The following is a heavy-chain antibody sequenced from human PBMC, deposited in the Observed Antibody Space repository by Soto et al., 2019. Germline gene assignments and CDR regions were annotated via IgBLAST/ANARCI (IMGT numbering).Heavy chain of an antibody. CDR3: AKVDGFGELLNWAFDI. Sequence: EVQLLESGGGLVQPGGSLRLSCAASGFTFSSYAMSWVRQAPGKGLEWVSAISGSGGSTYYADSVKGRFTISRDNSKNTLYLQMNSLRAEDTAVYYCAKVDGFGELLNWAFDIWGQGTMVTVSS. D-gene: IGHD3-10*01. V-gene: IGHV3-23*01. J-gene: IGHJ3*02. CDR1: GFTFSSYA. CDR2: ISGSGGST.